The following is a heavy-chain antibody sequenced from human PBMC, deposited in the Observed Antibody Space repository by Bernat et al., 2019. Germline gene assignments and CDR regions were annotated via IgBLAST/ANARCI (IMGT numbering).Heavy chain of an antibody. J-gene: IGHJ6*03. D-gene: IGHD5-18*01. Sequence: QVQLQESGPGLVKPSQTLSLTCTVSGGSISSGGYYWSWIRQPPGKGLEWIGYIYYSGSTYYNPSLKSRVTISVDTSKNQFSLKLSSVTAADTAVYYCARVSQLWLRYYYYYMDVWGKGTTVTVSS. V-gene: IGHV4-31*03. CDR3: ARVSQLWLRYYYYYMDV. CDR2: IYYSGST. CDR1: GGSISSGGYY.